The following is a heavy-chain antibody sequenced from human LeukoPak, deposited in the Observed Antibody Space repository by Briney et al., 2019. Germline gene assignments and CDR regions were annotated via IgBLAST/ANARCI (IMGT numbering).Heavy chain of an antibody. V-gene: IGHV4-39*07. J-gene: IGHJ3*02. CDR2: ISYSGTT. D-gene: IGHD3-3*01. Sequence: SETLSLTCTVSGGSISSSNYLWGWVRQPPGKGLEWIGTISYSGTTHDNPSLKSRVIISVDTSKKQFSLRLSSVTAADTAAYYCARDLTIFGVVIYAFDIWGQGTMVTVSS. CDR1: GGSISSSNYL. CDR3: ARDLTIFGVVIYAFDI.